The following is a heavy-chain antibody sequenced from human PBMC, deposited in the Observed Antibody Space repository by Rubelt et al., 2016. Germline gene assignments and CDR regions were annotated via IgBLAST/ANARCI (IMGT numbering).Heavy chain of an antibody. CDR2: ISYDGSPK. J-gene: IGHJ4*01. Sequence: QVQLVESGGGVVQPGRSLRLSCATSGFTFTNYAIHWVRQAPGKGLEWVAVISYDGSPKYYANPVKGRFTLSRDNSKNTLYLKMNSLTTEDTAVYYCARPWGYWGQGTLVTVSS. CDR1: GFTFTNYA. V-gene: IGHV3-30*01. CDR3: ARPWGY. D-gene: IGHD7-27*01.